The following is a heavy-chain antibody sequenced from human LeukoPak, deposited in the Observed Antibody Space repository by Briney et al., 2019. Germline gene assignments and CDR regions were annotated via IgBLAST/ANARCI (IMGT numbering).Heavy chain of an antibody. D-gene: IGHD3-22*01. CDR3: ARVEAMYYYDSSGYLRY. V-gene: IGHV4-34*01. CDR1: GGSFSGYY. J-gene: IGHJ4*02. Sequence: SSETLSLTCAVYGGSFSGYYWGWIRQPPGKGLEWIGEINHSGSTNYNPSLKSRVTISGDTSKNQFSLKLSSVTAADTAVYFCARVEAMYYYDSSGYLRYWGQGILVTVSS. CDR2: INHSGST.